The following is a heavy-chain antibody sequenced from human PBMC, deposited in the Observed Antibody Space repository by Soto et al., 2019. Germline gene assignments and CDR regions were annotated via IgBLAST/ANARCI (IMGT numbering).Heavy chain of an antibody. D-gene: IGHD2-15*01. CDR3: VRCYCSVGSCYACWHFDL. V-gene: IGHV1-18*01. J-gene: IGHJ2*01. Sequence: QVQLVQSGGEVKKPGASVKVSCQASGYTFSDYAISWVRQAPGQGLEWMGWISASTRNTDQAKNFQGRVIITLDTSTNTDYRELRSLRSDDTAVYYCVRCYCSVGSCYACWHFDLWGRGTLVTVSS. CDR1: GYTFSDYA. CDR2: ISASTRNT.